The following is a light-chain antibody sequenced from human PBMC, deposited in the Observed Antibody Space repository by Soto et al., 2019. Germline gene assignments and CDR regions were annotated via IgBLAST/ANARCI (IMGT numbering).Light chain of an antibody. Sequence: DIVMTQSPLPLSVTPGEPASISCRSSQSLLHSSGNNYLDWYVQKPGQSPQLLIYWGSSRASGVPDRFSGSGSGTDFTLKISRVEAEDVGVYYCMQGQQTPLTFGQGTRLEIK. CDR2: WGS. V-gene: IGKV2-28*01. J-gene: IGKJ5*01. CDR1: QSLLHSSGNNY. CDR3: MQGQQTPLT.